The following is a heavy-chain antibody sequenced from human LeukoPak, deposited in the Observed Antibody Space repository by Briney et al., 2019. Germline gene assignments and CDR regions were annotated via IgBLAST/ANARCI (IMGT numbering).Heavy chain of an antibody. V-gene: IGHV3-30*03. J-gene: IGHJ6*03. CDR1: GFTFSSYG. D-gene: IGHD2-2*01. Sequence: PGGSLRLSCAASGFTFSSYGMHWVRQAPGKGLEWVAVISYDGSNKYYADSVKGRFTISADKSISTAYLQWSSLKASDTAMYYCARLIPEVFDIVVVPAARYYYYYYMDVWGKGTTVTVSS. CDR3: ARLIPEVFDIVVVPAARYYYYYYMDV. CDR2: ISYDGSNK.